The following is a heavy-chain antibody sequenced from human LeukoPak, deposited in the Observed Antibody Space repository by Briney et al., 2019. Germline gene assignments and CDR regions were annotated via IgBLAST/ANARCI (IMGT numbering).Heavy chain of an antibody. V-gene: IGHV3-11*06. CDR3: ARSLISAVIGMDV. J-gene: IGHJ6*02. CDR1: GFTFKDYY. CDR2: ISGGSTYT. D-gene: IGHD3-3*01. Sequence: PGGSLRLSWAGSGFTFKDYYLNWIRQAPGKGLEWVSYISGGSTYTNYANSVKGRFTISRDNARNSLFLQMNSLTAEDTAIYYCARSLISAVIGMDVWGQGTAVTVSS.